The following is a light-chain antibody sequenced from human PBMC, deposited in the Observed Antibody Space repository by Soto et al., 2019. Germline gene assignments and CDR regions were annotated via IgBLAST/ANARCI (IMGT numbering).Light chain of an antibody. CDR1: QSVSSN. J-gene: IGKJ1*01. CDR3: QQYNNWPQT. Sequence: EIVMTQSPATLSVSPGERATLSCRASQSVSSNLAWYQQKPGQAPRLLIYGVSTRATGIPARFSGNGSGTEFTLTISSLQSEAFAVYYCQQYNNWPQTFGQGTKVEIK. V-gene: IGKV3-15*01. CDR2: GVS.